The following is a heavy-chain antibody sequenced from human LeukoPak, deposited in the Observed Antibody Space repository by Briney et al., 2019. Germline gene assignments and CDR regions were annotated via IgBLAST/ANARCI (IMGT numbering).Heavy chain of an antibody. J-gene: IGHJ4*02. CDR2: ISYTGST. Sequence: SETLSLTCTVSGGSITNYYWSWIRQPPGKGLEWIGLISYTGSTNYSPPLRSRVTISVDKPKSQFSLELRSVTAADTAVYYCARRVGYCGGDNCYESDSWGQGTLVTVSS. D-gene: IGHD2-15*01. CDR3: ARRVGYCGGDNCYESDS. CDR1: GGSITNYY. V-gene: IGHV4-59*08.